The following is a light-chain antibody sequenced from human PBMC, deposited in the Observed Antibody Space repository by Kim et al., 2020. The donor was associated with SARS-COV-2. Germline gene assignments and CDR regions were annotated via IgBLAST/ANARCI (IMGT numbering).Light chain of an antibody. J-gene: IGLJ3*02. CDR2: KNN. CDR3: AAWDDSLNERV. V-gene: IGLV1-44*01. CDR1: SSNIGRYG. Sequence: ELTQPPSASGTPGQRATISCSGSSSNIGRYGANWYQQLPGTAPKLLIYKNNQRPSGVPDRFSGSRSGTSASLAISGLQSEDEADYYCAAWDDSLNERVFGGGTQLTVL.